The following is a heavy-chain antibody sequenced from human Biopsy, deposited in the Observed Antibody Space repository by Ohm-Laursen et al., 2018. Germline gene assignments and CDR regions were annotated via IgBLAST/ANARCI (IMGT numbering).Heavy chain of an antibody. CDR2: INPKSGDT. Sequence: ASVKASCQPSGYTFTAFSVHWLRQAPGQGLEWMGWINPKSGDTDYPQNFQGRVSMTRDTSISAAYMDLSRLRSDDTAVYYCARGRRHCSGTCSRWYFDLWGRGTLVTVSS. D-gene: IGHD2-2*01. V-gene: IGHV1-2*02. CDR1: GYTFTAFS. J-gene: IGHJ2*01. CDR3: ARGRRHCSGTCSRWYFDL.